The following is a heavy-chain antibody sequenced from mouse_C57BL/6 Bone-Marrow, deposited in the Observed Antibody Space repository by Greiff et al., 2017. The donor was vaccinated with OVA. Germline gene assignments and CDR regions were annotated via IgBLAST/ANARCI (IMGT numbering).Heavy chain of an antibody. V-gene: IGHV1-59*01. CDR3: AVDYYGSSPDY. J-gene: IGHJ2*01. CDR1: GYTFTSYW. CDR2: IDPSDSYT. Sequence: QVQLQQPGAELVRPGTSVKLSCKASGYTFTSYWMHWVKQRPGQGLEWIGVIDPSDSYTNYNQKFKGKATLTVDTSSSTAYMQLSSLTSEDSAVYYCAVDYYGSSPDYWGQGTTLTVSS. D-gene: IGHD1-1*01.